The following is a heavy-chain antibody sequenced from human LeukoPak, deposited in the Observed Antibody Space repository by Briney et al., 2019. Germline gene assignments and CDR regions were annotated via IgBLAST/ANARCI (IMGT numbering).Heavy chain of an antibody. Sequence: SETLSLTCTVSGGSVSSGSYYWSWIRQPPGKGLEWIGYIYYSGSTNYNPPLNSRVTISVDTSKNQFSLKLSSVTAADTAVYYCARDPLWFGTSPYFDYWGQGTLVTVSS. CDR3: ARDPLWFGTSPYFDY. CDR2: IYYSGST. J-gene: IGHJ4*02. D-gene: IGHD3-10*01. CDR1: GGSVSSGSYY. V-gene: IGHV4-61*01.